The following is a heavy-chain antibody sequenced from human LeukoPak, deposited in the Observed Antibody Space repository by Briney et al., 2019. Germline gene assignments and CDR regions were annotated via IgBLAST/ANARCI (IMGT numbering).Heavy chain of an antibody. V-gene: IGHV5-51*01. Sequence: GESLKVSCKGSGYSFTSYWIGWVRQMPGKGLEWMGIIYPGDSDTRYSPSFQGQVTISADKSISTAYLQWSSLKASDTAMYYCARLVYYSGSYYYFDYWGQGTLVTVSS. CDR1: GYSFTSYW. CDR3: ARLVYYSGSYYYFDY. J-gene: IGHJ4*02. D-gene: IGHD1-26*01. CDR2: IYPGDSDT.